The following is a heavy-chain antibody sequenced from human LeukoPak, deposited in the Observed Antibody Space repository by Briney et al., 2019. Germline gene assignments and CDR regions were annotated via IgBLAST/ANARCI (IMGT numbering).Heavy chain of an antibody. V-gene: IGHV7-4-1*02. J-gene: IGHJ4*02. Sequence: ASVKVSCKASGYTFTSYAMNWVRQAPGQGLEWMGWINTNTGNPTYTQGFTGRFVFSLDTSVSTAYLQISSLKAEDTAVYYCAIRPKGGQQLIVDYWGQGTLVTVSS. CDR2: INTNTGNP. CDR3: AIRPKGGQQLIVDY. D-gene: IGHD6-13*01. CDR1: GYTFTSYA.